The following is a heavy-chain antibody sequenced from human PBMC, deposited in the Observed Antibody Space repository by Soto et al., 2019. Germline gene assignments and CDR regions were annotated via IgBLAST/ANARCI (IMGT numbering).Heavy chain of an antibody. V-gene: IGHV1-69*13. CDR1: GGTFSSYA. D-gene: IGHD3-10*01. CDR3: ARIRYGPPNLYYFDY. Sequence: GASVKVSCEASGGTFSSYAISWVRQAPGQGLEWMGGIIPIFGTANYAQKFQGRVTITADESTSTAYMELSSLRSEDTAVYYCARIRYGPPNLYYFDYWGQGTLVTVSS. CDR2: IIPIFGTA. J-gene: IGHJ4*02.